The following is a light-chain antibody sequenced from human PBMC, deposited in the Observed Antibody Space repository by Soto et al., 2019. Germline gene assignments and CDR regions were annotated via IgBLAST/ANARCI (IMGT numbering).Light chain of an antibody. J-gene: IGLJ2*01. Sequence: QSALTQPASLSGSPGQSITISCTGTSSDVGGYNYVSWFQQHPGKAPNLMIYDVYRRPSGVSYRFSGSKSGNTASLTISGLQAEDEADYYCSSHTTSSTVVFGGGTKRTVL. CDR1: SSDVGGYNY. CDR2: DVY. V-gene: IGLV2-14*01. CDR3: SSHTTSSTVV.